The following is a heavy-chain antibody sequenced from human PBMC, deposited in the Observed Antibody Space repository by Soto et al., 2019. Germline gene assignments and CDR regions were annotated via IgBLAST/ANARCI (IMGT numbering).Heavy chain of an antibody. Sequence: ASVKVSCKVSGYTLTELSMNWVRQAPGKGLEWMGGFDPEDGETIYAQKFQGRVTMTEDTSTDTAYMELSSLRSEDTAVYYCATKAVRVTMVRGVIIMRIWFDPWGQGTLVTVSS. CDR1: GYTLTELS. J-gene: IGHJ5*02. V-gene: IGHV1-24*01. D-gene: IGHD3-10*01. CDR2: FDPEDGET. CDR3: ATKAVRVTMVRGVIIMRIWFDP.